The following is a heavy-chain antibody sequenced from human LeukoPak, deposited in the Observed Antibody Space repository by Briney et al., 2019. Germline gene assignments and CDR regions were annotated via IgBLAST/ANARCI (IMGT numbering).Heavy chain of an antibody. CDR1: GLTFSSYS. CDR3: ARDKLSSGWSFDY. CDR2: ISSTSSYI. Sequence: PGRSLRLSCAASGLTFSSYSMNWVRQAPGKWLEWVSSISSTSSYIYYADSVKGRFTISRDNAKNSLYLQMNSLRAEDTAVYYCARDKLSSGWSFDYWGQGTLVTISS. D-gene: IGHD6-19*01. V-gene: IGHV3-21*01. J-gene: IGHJ4*02.